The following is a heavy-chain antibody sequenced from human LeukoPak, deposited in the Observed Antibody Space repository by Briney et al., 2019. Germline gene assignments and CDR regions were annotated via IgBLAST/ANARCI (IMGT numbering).Heavy chain of an antibody. CDR1: GFTFSRYA. Sequence: GGSLRLSCAASGFTFSRYAMSWVRQAPGKGLEWVSTISGSAGSTYYADSVKGRFTISGDNSKNTLYLQMNSLRTEDTAVYYCARDQAYFDYWGQGTLVTVSS. CDR3: ARDQAYFDY. CDR2: ISGSAGST. J-gene: IGHJ4*02. V-gene: IGHV3-23*01.